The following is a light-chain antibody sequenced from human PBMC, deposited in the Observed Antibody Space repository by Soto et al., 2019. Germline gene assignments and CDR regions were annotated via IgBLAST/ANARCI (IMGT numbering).Light chain of an antibody. J-gene: IGLJ2*01. CDR2: LNSDGSH. Sequence: QSVLTQSPSASASLGASVKLTCTLSSGHSSYAIAWHQQQPEKGPRYLMKLNSDGSHSKGDGIPDRFSGSSSGAERYLTIAGLPSEDEADYCCQTWDTGIRVVFGGGTKLTVL. V-gene: IGLV4-69*01. CDR1: SGHSSYA. CDR3: QTWDTGIRVV.